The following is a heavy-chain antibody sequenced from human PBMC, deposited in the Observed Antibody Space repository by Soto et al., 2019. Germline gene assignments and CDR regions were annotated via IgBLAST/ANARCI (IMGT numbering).Heavy chain of an antibody. CDR1: GGSISSSSYY. J-gene: IGHJ4*02. Sequence: QRQLQESGPGLVKPSETLSLTCTVSGGSISSSSYYWGWIRQPPGKGLEWIGSIYYSGSTYYNPSLKSRVTISVDTSKNQFSLKLSSVTAADTAVYYCARRGSGSYHDYWGQGTLVTVSS. D-gene: IGHD3-10*01. V-gene: IGHV4-39*01. CDR2: IYYSGST. CDR3: ARRGSGSYHDY.